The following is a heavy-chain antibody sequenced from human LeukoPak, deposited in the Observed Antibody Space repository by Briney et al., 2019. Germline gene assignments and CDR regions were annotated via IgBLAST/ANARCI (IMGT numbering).Heavy chain of an antibody. CDR3: ARDSFGGLDP. CDR2: ISYDGSNK. V-gene: IGHV3-30*04. J-gene: IGHJ5*02. Sequence: GRSLRLSCAASGFTFSSYAMHWVRQAPGKGLEWVAVISYDGSNKYYADSVKGRFPISRDNSKNTLYLQMNSLRAEDTAVYYCARDSFGGLDPWGQGTLVTVSS. D-gene: IGHD3-10*01. CDR1: GFTFSSYA.